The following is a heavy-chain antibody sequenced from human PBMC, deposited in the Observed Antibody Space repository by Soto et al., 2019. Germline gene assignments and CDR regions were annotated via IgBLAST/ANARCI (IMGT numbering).Heavy chain of an antibody. CDR1: RFIFKNYG. CDR3: AKDESTYGPYYSMDV. Sequence: ESGGGVVQPGRSLRLSCAASRFIFKNYGMHWVRQAPGKGLEWVAVISYDGSNKYYADSVKGRFTISRDNSKNTLYLQVNSLRPEDTAVYYCAKDESTYGPYYSMDVWGLGTTVTVSS. CDR2: ISYDGSNK. D-gene: IGHD3-10*01. J-gene: IGHJ6*02. V-gene: IGHV3-30*18.